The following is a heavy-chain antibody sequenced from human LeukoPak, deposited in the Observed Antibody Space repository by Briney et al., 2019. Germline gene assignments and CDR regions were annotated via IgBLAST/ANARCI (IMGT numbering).Heavy chain of an antibody. CDR2: IYYSGST. V-gene: IGHV4-39*01. D-gene: IGHD5-18*01. CDR1: GGSISNSSYY. Sequence: PSETLSLTCTVSGGSISNSSYYWGWIRQPPGKGLEWIGSIYYSGSTYYNPSLKSRVTISVDTSKNQFSLKLSSVTAADTAVYYCARQVYSYGNTPYYFDYWGQGTLVTVSS. CDR3: ARQVYSYGNTPYYFDY. J-gene: IGHJ4*02.